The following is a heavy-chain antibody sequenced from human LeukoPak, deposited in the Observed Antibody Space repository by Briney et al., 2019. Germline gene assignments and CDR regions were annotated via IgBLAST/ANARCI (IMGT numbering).Heavy chain of an antibody. Sequence: SETLSLTCAVYGGSFSGYYWSWIRQPPGKGLEWIGEINHSGSTNYNPSLKSRVTISVDTSKNQFSLKLSSVTAADTAVYYCARVRERITMTVVPRKRNWFDPWGQGTLVTVSS. CDR3: ARVRERITMTVVPRKRNWFDP. CDR2: INHSGST. CDR1: GGSFSGYY. V-gene: IGHV4-34*01. D-gene: IGHD3-22*01. J-gene: IGHJ5*02.